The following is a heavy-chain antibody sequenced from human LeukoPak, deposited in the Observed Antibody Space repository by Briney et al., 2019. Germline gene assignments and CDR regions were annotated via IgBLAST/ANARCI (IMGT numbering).Heavy chain of an antibody. Sequence: ASVKVSCKASGYTFTGYHIHWVRQAPGQGLEWMGWISAYNGNTNYAQKLQGRVTMTTDTSTSTAYMELRSLRSDDTAVYYCASSGSSDAFDIWGQGTMVTVSS. CDR1: GYTFTGYH. V-gene: IGHV1-18*04. CDR3: ASSGSSDAFDI. J-gene: IGHJ3*02. D-gene: IGHD1-26*01. CDR2: ISAYNGNT.